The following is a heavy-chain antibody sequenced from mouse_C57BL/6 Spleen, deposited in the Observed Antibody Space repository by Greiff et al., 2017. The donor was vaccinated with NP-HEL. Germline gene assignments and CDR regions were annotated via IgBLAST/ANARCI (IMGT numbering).Heavy chain of an antibody. CDR2: LYPGDGDT. J-gene: IGHJ2*01. CDR1: GYAFSSSW. V-gene: IGHV1-82*01. D-gene: IGHD1-1*01. Sequence: QVQLQQSGPELVKPGASVKISCKASGYAFSSSWMNWVKQRPGTGLEWIGRLYPGDGDTNYNGKFKGKATLTADKSSSTAYMQLSSLTSEDSAVYFCARYGDYYGDYWGQGTTLTVSS. CDR3: ARYGDYYGDY.